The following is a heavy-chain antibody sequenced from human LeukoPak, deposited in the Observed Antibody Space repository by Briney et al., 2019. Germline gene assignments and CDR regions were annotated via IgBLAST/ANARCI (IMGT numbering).Heavy chain of an antibody. Sequence: GGSLRLSCAASGFSFSSYAMNWVRQAPGKGLEWVSIIFGNGDTTYYADSVKGRFTVSRDNAKDSLYLQMNSLRAEDTAVYYCARWLYSGGWAIDYWGQGTMVSVSS. CDR1: GFSFSSYA. CDR2: IFGNGDTT. D-gene: IGHD6-19*01. CDR3: ARWLYSGGWAIDY. V-gene: IGHV3-23*01. J-gene: IGHJ4*02.